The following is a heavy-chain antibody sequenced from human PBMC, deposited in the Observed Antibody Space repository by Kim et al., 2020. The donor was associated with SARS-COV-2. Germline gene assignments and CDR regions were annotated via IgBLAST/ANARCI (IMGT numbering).Heavy chain of an antibody. V-gene: IGHV3-74*01. Sequence: GGSLRLSCAASGFNFIGYWMHWVRQAPGRGLVWVARINFDGSDIAYADSVKGRFTISRDNAKSTVYLQMNSLRAEDTAAYYCIRRIQNAAFRGQADDGFDIWGQGTTVTVSS. J-gene: IGHJ3*02. D-gene: IGHD3-3*02. CDR3: IRRIQNAAFRGQADDGFDI. CDR1: GFNFIGYW. CDR2: INFDGSDI.